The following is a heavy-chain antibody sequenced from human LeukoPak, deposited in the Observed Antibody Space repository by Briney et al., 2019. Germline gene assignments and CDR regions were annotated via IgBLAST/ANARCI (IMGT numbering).Heavy chain of an antibody. CDR3: ARTSDCSSTSCYTVWFDP. CDR1: GDSVSSNSAA. J-gene: IGHJ5*02. V-gene: IGHV6-1*01. Sequence: SQTLSLTCAISGDSVSSNSAAWNWIRQSPSRGLEWLGRTYYRSKWYNDYAVSVKSRITINPDTSKNQFSLQLNSVTPEDTAVYYCARTSDCSSTSCYTVWFDPWGQGTLVTVSS. CDR2: TYYRSKWYN. D-gene: IGHD2-2*02.